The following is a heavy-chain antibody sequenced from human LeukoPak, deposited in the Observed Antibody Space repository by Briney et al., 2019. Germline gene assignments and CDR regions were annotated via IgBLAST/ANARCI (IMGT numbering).Heavy chain of an antibody. J-gene: IGHJ6*03. CDR3: ARFPGSAEYRHYYYMDV. V-gene: IGHV4-59*01. D-gene: IGHD2-15*01. CDR1: GGSITNYF. CDR2: IYYSDST. Sequence: SETLSLTCTVSGGSITNYFWSWIRQPPGKGLECIGYIYYSDSTNYNPSLKSRVTVSVDTSKNQFSLKLSSVTAADTAVYYCARFPGSAEYRHYYYMDVWGKGTTVTVSS.